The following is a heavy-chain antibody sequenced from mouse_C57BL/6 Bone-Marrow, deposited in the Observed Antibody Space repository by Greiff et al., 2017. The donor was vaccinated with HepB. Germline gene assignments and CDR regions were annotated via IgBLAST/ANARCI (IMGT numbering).Heavy chain of an antibody. D-gene: IGHD2-5*01. CDR3: ARESRYSNFLDY. CDR2: INYDGSST. CDR1: GFTFSDYY. V-gene: IGHV5-16*01. J-gene: IGHJ2*01. Sequence: EVKLVESEGGLVQPGRSMKLSCTASGFTFSDYYMAWVRQVPEKGLEWVANINYDGSSTYYLDSLKSRFIISRDNAKNILYLQMSSLKSEDTATYYCARESRYSNFLDYWGQGTTLTVSS.